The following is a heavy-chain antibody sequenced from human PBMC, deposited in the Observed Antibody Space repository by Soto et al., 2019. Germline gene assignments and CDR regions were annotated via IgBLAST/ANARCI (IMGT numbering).Heavy chain of an antibody. V-gene: IGHV3-7*05. D-gene: IGHD1-26*01. J-gene: IGHJ5*02. Sequence: GGSLRLSCAASGFIFSGHWISWVRQAPGKGLEWVANVKGDGSEQQYADSVKGRFTIARDNAKNSLYLQMNSLRAEDTAVYYCAKGWDWFDPWGQRTLVTVSS. CDR1: GFIFSGHW. CDR3: AKGWDWFDP. CDR2: VKGDGSEQ.